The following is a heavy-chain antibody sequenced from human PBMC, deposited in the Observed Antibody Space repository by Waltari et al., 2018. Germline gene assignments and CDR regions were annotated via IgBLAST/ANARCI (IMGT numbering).Heavy chain of an antibody. J-gene: IGHJ3*02. CDR1: GYTFPSYG. D-gene: IGHD1-1*01. CDR2: ISADTGNT. V-gene: IGHV1-18*01. Sequence: QVQLVQSGAEVKKPGASVKVSCKASGYTFPSYGISWVRQAPGQGLAWMGRISADTGNTNHGQKLKGRVTMTTDTSTSTAYMELRSLRADDTAVYYCARGRTTGYDAPVHALDIWGQGTMVTVSS. CDR3: ARGRTTGYDAPVHALDI.